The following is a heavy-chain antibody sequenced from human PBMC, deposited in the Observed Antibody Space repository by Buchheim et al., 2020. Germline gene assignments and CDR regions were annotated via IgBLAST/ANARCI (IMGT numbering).Heavy chain of an antibody. CDR1: GFTFSSYE. D-gene: IGHD1-14*01. CDR2: ISSSGSTI. Sequence: EVQLVESGGGLVQPGGSLRLSCAASGFTFSSYEMNWVRQAPGKGLEWVSYISSSGSTIYYADSVKGRFTISRDNAKNSLYLQMNSLRAEDTAVYYCARSLNRNDYYYYMDVWGKGTT. J-gene: IGHJ6*03. V-gene: IGHV3-48*03. CDR3: ARSLNRNDYYYYMDV.